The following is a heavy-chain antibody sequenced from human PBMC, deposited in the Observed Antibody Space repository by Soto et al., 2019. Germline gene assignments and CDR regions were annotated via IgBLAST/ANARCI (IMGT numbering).Heavy chain of an antibody. CDR1: GGSFSGYY. J-gene: IGHJ5*02. V-gene: IGHV4-34*01. CDR2: INHSGST. CDR3: ARVGRITIFGVVSNWFDP. D-gene: IGHD3-3*01. Sequence: QVQLQQWGAGLLKPSETLSLTCAVYGGSFSGYYWSWIRQPPGKGLEWIGEINHSGSTNYNPSLKSRVPISVDTSKNQFSLKLSSVTAADTAVYYCARVGRITIFGVVSNWFDPWGQGTLVTVSS.